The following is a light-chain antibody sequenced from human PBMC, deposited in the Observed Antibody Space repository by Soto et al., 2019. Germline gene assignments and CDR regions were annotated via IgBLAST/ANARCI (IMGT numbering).Light chain of an antibody. J-gene: IGLJ2*01. CDR3: TSYTRDDTLHVV. V-gene: IGLV2-14*01. CDR2: EVS. Sequence: QSARTQPASVSGSPGQSITFSCTGTSNDVGAFNFVSWYQQHPGRAPKLVIFEVSNRPSGVSNRFSGSKSGNTASLTISGLQPEDEAHYYCTSYTRDDTLHVVFGGGTKLTVL. CDR1: SNDVGAFNF.